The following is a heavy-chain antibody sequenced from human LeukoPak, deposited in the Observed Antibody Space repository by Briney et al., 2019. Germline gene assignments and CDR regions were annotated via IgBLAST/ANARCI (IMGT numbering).Heavy chain of an antibody. CDR2: IHHSGIT. V-gene: IGHV4-38-2*02. D-gene: IGHD6-13*01. CDR3: AREGSSSWFSRAEYFQH. CDR1: GYSISSGYY. Sequence: SETLSLTCTVSGYSISSGYYWGWIRQPPGKGLEWIGSIHHSGITYYKPSLKSRVTMSVDTSKNQFSLKLSSVTAADTAVYYCAREGSSSWFSRAEYFQHWGQGTLVTVSS. J-gene: IGHJ1*01.